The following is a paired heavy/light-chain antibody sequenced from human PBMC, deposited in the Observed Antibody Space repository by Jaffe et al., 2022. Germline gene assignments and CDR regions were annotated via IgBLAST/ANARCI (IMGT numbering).Light chain of an antibody. V-gene: IGLV2-23*02. CDR2: EVS. CDR1: NSDVGSYNL. Sequence: QSALTQPASVSGSPGQSITISCTGTNSDVGSYNLVSWYQHHPGKAPKLMIYEVSKRPSGVSNHFSGSKSGNSASLTISGLQAEDEADYYCCSYAGSSPLVFGGGTKLTVL. CDR3: CSYAGSSPLV. J-gene: IGLJ3*02.
Heavy chain of an antibody. D-gene: IGHD3-3*01. V-gene: IGHV3-49*03. CDR2: IRSKAYGGTT. Sequence: EVQLVESGGGLVQPGRSLRLSCRASGFTFGDYAMSWFRQAPGKGLEWVGFIRSKAYGGTTENAASVKDRFIISRDDSKRIAYLQMNSLKTEDTAVYYCAREGPIITVFGVVMLDLWGQGTMVTVSS. CDR3: AREGPIITVFGVVMLDL. J-gene: IGHJ3*01. CDR1: GFTFGDYA.